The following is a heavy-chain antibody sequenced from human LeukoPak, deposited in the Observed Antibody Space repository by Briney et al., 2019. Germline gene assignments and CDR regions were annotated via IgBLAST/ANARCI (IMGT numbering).Heavy chain of an antibody. CDR2: INPSGGST. V-gene: IGHV1-46*01. D-gene: IGHD2-8*02. CDR3: ARVARGVYYGMDV. J-gene: IGHJ6*02. Sequence: ASVKVSCKASGYTFTSYGISWVRQAPGHGLEWMGIINPSGGSTSYAQKFQGRVTMTRDTSTSTVYMELSSLRSEDTAVYYCARVARGVYYGMDVWGQGTTVTVSS. CDR1: GYTFTSYG.